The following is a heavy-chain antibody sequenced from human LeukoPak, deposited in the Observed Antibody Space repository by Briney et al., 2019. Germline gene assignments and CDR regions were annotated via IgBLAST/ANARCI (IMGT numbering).Heavy chain of an antibody. Sequence: PGGSLRLSCAASVFTFDDYGMSWVRQAPGKGLEGGSGINWNGGSTGYADSVKGRFTISRDNAKNSLYLQMNSLRAEDTALYYCAKDSTTGPRGGDYWGQGTLVTVSS. J-gene: IGHJ4*02. CDR3: AKDSTTGPRGGDY. V-gene: IGHV3-20*04. D-gene: IGHD2-8*01. CDR1: VFTFDDYG. CDR2: INWNGGST.